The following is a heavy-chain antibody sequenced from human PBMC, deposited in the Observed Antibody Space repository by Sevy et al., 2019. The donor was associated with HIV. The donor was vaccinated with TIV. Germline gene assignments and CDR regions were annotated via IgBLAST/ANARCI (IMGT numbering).Heavy chain of an antibody. CDR3: ATAPGYYDSAPFDY. CDR1: GFTFNNAW. J-gene: IGHJ4*02. Sequence: GGSLRLSCAVSGFTFNNAWMNWVRQAPGTGLQWVGLIKSKIDGETTDYAAPVKGRFTISRDDSKNTLFLQMNSLKIEDTAVYYCATAPGYYDSAPFDYWGPGILVTVSS. CDR2: IKSKIDGETT. V-gene: IGHV3-15*01. D-gene: IGHD3-22*01.